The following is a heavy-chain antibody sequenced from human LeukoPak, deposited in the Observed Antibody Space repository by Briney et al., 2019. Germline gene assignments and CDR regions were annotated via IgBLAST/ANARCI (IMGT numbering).Heavy chain of an antibody. Sequence: PGGSLRLSCAASGFPLSSYAMSWVRQGPGKGLEWVAATSSSDPGTYHADSVRGRFTISRDNSKNTLYLQMNRLRVEDAAVYYCAKSLLRLGDFSTDYWGQGTLVTVSS. CDR3: AKSLLRLGDFSTDY. D-gene: IGHD3-16*01. CDR2: TSSSDPGT. J-gene: IGHJ4*02. CDR1: GFPLSSYA. V-gene: IGHV3-23*01.